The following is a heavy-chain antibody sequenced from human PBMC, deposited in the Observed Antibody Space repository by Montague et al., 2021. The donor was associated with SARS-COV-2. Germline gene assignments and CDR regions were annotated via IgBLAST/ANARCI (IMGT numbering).Heavy chain of an antibody. CDR3: ARRYDFYRAEVFDV. Sequence: PALVKPTQTLTLTCVFSGFSLNTDGVGVAWIRRPPGKALEWLALIYWDGDQRYSPSLKTRVTITKDTSRNRVVLTMTNLDPVDTATYYCARRYDFYRAEVFDVWGQGTMVTVSS. D-gene: IGHD3-3*01. CDR1: GFSLNTDGVG. CDR2: IYWDGDQ. J-gene: IGHJ3*01. V-gene: IGHV2-5*02.